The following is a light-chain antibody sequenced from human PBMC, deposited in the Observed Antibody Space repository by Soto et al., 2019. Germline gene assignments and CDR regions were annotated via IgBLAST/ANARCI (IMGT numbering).Light chain of an antibody. CDR1: QSISTW. CDR3: LQHNSYPWT. J-gene: IGKJ1*01. CDR2: KAS. Sequence: DIQMTQSPSTLPASVGDRVPITSRANQSISTWLAWYQQKPGKAPNLLIYKASRLETGVPSRFSGSGSGTEFTLTISSLQPEDFATYYCLQHNSYPWTFGQGTKVDI. V-gene: IGKV1-5*03.